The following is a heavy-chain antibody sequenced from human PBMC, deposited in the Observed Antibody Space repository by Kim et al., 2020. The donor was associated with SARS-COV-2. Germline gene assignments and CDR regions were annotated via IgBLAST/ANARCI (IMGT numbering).Heavy chain of an antibody. D-gene: IGHD3-22*01. V-gene: IGHV3-9*01. J-gene: IGHJ4*02. Sequence: DSVKGPFNISRDNAKNSLYLQMNSLRDEYTALYYCAKDIDYYDSSGYLDYWGQGTLVTVSS. CDR3: AKDIDYYDSSGYLDY.